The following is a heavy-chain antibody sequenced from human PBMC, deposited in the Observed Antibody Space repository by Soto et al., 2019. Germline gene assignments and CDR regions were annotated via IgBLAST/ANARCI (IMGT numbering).Heavy chain of an antibody. CDR1: GFTFSSYA. CDR3: AKNYSFAP. V-gene: IGHV3-23*01. CDR2: IGVSSDA. Sequence: EVQLLESGGGLVQPGESLRLSCAASGFTFSSYAMSWARQAPGKGLEWVSSIGVSSDAYYADSVKGRFTISRDNSRNTLYLKMNSLRAEDTALYYGAKNYSFAPWGKGTLVTVSS. J-gene: IGHJ5*02. D-gene: IGHD2-15*01.